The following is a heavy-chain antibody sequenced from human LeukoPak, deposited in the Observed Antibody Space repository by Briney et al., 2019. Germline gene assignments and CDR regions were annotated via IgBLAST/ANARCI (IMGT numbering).Heavy chain of an antibody. Sequence: SETLSLTCAVYGGSFSGYYWSWIRQPAGKGLEWIGRIYTSGSTKYNPSLKSRVTISVDTSKNQFSLKLSSVTAADTAVYYCASLGSFPIDAFDIWGQGTMVTVSS. CDR1: GGSFSGYY. CDR2: IYTSGST. D-gene: IGHD2-15*01. V-gene: IGHV4-59*10. J-gene: IGHJ3*02. CDR3: ASLGSFPIDAFDI.